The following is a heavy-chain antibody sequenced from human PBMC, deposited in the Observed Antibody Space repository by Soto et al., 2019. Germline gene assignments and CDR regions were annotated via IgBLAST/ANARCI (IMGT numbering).Heavy chain of an antibody. CDR1: GGSISSGGYY. V-gene: IGHV4-31*03. CDR2: IYYSGST. D-gene: IGHD2-15*01. Sequence: SQTLSLTCTVSGGSISSGGYYWSWIRQHPGKGLEWIGYIYYSGSTYYNPSLKSRVTISVDTSKNQFSLKLSSVTAADTAVYYCARATCSGGSCPHFDYWGQGTLVTVSS. CDR3: ARATCSGGSCPHFDY. J-gene: IGHJ4*02.